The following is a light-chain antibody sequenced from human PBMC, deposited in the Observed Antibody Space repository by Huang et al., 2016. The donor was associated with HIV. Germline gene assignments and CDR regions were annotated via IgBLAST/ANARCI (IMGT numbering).Light chain of an antibody. J-gene: IGKJ1*01. Sequence: DIILTQSPDSLAVSLGERASLSCRSSQSVYSTSTSKDYMAWFQQKPGQPPKLLLFWASTREAGVPDRFSGSGSGTHFTLTIANLEAEDAAIYDCQQYYSSPQTFGQGTRVEVK. CDR2: WAS. CDR1: QSVYSTSTSKDY. CDR3: QQYYSSPQT. V-gene: IGKV4-1*01.